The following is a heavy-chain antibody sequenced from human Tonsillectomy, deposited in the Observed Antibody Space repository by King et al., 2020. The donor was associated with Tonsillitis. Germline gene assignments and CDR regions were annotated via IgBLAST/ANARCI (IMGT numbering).Heavy chain of an antibody. V-gene: IGHV3-23*04. CDR3: AKDYWVAVAGAYKWFDP. Sequence: VQLVESGGGLVQPGGSLRLSCAASGFTFNSYAMNWVRQAPGKGLEWGSTITGNGGNTYYAASVKGRFTISSDNSKNTVYLQMNSLRVEDTAVYYCAKDYWVAVAGAYKWFDPWGQGTLVIVSS. D-gene: IGHD6-19*01. CDR2: ITGNGGNT. CDR1: GFTFNSYA. J-gene: IGHJ5*02.